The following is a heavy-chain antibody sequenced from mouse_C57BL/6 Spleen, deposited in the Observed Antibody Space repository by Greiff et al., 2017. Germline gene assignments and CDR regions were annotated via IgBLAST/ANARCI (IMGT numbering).Heavy chain of an antibody. D-gene: IGHD2-1*01. CDR3: ARLSIYRYAMDY. V-gene: IGHV1-50*01. J-gene: IGHJ4*01. CDR2: IAPSDSFT. Sequence: VQLQQPGAELVKPGASVKLSCKASGYTFTSYWMQWVKQRTGQGLEWIGEIAPSDSFTNYNQKFKGKATLTVDTSSSTAYMQLSRLTSEDSAVYYCARLSIYRYAMDYWGQGTSVTVSS. CDR1: GYTFTSYW.